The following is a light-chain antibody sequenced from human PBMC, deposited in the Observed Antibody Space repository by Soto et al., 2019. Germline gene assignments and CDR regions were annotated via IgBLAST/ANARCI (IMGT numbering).Light chain of an antibody. Sequence: EIVMTQSPATLSVSPGERATLSCSASQSVRRSLAWYQQKAGQAPRLLIYGASTRATGIPDRFSGGGSGTEFTLTISSLQSEDFAVYYCQQYNNWPPFTFGQGTKLEIK. CDR3: QQYNNWPPFT. CDR2: GAS. V-gene: IGKV3-15*01. CDR1: QSVRRS. J-gene: IGKJ2*01.